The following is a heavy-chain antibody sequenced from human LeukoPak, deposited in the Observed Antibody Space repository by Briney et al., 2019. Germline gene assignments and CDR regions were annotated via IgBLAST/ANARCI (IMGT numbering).Heavy chain of an antibody. J-gene: IGHJ4*02. Sequence: PGGSLRLSCAVSGFTFSGFWMSWSRQAPGKGLEWVASINSDGSEGYYADVVKGRFTISRDDSKNTLYLQMNSLRAEDTAVYYCAKTQGYSVYDPMSHWGQGTLVTVSS. D-gene: IGHD5/OR15-5a*01. CDR2: INSDGSEG. CDR1: GFTFSGFW. CDR3: AKTQGYSVYDPMSH. V-gene: IGHV3-7*03.